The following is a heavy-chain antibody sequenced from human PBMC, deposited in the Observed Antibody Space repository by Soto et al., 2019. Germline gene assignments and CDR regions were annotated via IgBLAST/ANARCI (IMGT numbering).Heavy chain of an antibody. CDR3: ARETPGSSSYLGY. Sequence: WASVKVSCKASGYTFTGYYMHWVRQAPGQGLEWMGWINPNSGGTNYAQKFQGRVTMTRDTSISTAYMELSRLRSDDTAVYYCARETPGSSSYLGYWGQGTLGTVSA. D-gene: IGHD6-6*01. J-gene: IGHJ4*02. CDR1: GYTFTGYY. CDR2: INPNSGGT. V-gene: IGHV1-2*02.